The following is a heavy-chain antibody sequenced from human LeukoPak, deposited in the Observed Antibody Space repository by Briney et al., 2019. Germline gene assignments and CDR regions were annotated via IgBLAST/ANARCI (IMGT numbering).Heavy chain of an antibody. D-gene: IGHD2-2*02. J-gene: IGHJ4*02. V-gene: IGHV4-31*03. CDR3: AREGLGYCSSTSCYTEGRRFDY. Sequence: PSETLSLTCTVSGGSISSGGYYWSWIRQHPGKGLEWIGYIYYSGSTYYNPSLKSRVTISVDTSKNQFSLKLSSVTAADTAVYYCAREGLGYCSSTSCYTEGRRFDYWGQGTLVTVSP. CDR1: GGSISSGGYY. CDR2: IYYSGST.